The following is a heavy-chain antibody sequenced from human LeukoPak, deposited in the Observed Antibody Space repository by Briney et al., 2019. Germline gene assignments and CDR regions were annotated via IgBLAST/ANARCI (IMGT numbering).Heavy chain of an antibody. CDR3: ARETMVRGVIYYYYYMDV. V-gene: IGHV1-2*02. Sequence: ASVKVSCKASGYTFTGYYMHWVRQAPGQGLEWMGWINSNSGGTNYAQKFQGRVTMTRDTSISTAYMELSRLRSDDTAVYYCARETMVRGVIYYYYYMDVWGKGTTVTVSS. CDR1: GYTFTGYY. CDR2: INSNSGGT. D-gene: IGHD3-10*01. J-gene: IGHJ6*03.